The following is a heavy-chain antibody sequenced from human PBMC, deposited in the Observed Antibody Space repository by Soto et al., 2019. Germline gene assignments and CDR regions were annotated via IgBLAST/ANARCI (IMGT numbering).Heavy chain of an antibody. CDR2: INAGNGNT. D-gene: IGHD2-2*01. Sequence: ASVKVSCKASGYTFTSYAMHWVRQAPGQRLEWMGWINAGNGNTKYSQKFQGRVTITRDTSASTAYMELSSLRSEDTAVYYCARSIVVVPAAASHYYYYTDVWGKGTTVTVSS. CDR3: ARSIVVVPAAASHYYYYTDV. CDR1: GYTFTSYA. J-gene: IGHJ6*03. V-gene: IGHV1-3*01.